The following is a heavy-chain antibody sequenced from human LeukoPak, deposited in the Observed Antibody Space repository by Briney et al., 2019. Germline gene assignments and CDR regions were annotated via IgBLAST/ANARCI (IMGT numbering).Heavy chain of an antibody. J-gene: IGHJ4*02. Sequence: GGSLRLSCAASGFTFSSYGMHWVRQAPGKGLEWVAVISYDGSNKYYADSVKGRFTISRDNSKNTLYLQMNSLRAEDTAVYYCAKFIVGATTDFDYWGQGTRVTVSS. D-gene: IGHD1-26*01. CDR3: AKFIVGATTDFDY. CDR2: ISYDGSNK. V-gene: IGHV3-30*18. CDR1: GFTFSSYG.